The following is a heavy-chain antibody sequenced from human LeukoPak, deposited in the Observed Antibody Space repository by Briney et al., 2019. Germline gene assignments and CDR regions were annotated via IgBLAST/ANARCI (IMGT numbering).Heavy chain of an antibody. J-gene: IGHJ4*02. D-gene: IGHD2-21*02. V-gene: IGHV4-4*07. CDR3: ASTAAYCGGDCYSGQIDY. CDR2: VYTTGTT. Sequence: PSETLSLTCTVSGGSISNYYWTWIRQPAGNGLEWIGRVYTTGTTNYNPSLKSRVTISVDTSKNQFSLKLSSVTAADTAVYYCASTAAYCGGDCYSGQIDYWGQGTLVTVSS. CDR1: GGSISNYY.